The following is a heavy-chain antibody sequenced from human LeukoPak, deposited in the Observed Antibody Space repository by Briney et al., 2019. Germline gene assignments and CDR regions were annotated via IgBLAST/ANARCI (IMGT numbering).Heavy chain of an antibody. CDR1: GFTFSSYT. J-gene: IGHJ6*02. CDR2: ITSSSSYI. Sequence: GGSLRLSCAASGFTFSSYTTNWVRQAPGKGLGWVSSITSSSSYIYYADSVKGRFAISRDNAKNSLYLQMNSLRAEDTAVYYCARDSGYCSSTSCSFYGMDVWGQGTTVTVSS. CDR3: ARDSGYCSSTSCSFYGMDV. D-gene: IGHD2-2*01. V-gene: IGHV3-21*01.